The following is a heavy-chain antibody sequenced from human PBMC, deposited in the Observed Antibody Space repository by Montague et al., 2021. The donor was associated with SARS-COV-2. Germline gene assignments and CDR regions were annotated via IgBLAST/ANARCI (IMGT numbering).Heavy chain of an antibody. CDR1: GDSISSYY. Sequence: SETLSLTCDVYGDSISSYYWSWIRQPAGKGLEWIGRIYTSGGTNYNPSLKSRVTMSVDTSKNQFSLKLSSVTAADTAVYYCARDSHYGRIYLWGQGALVTVSS. J-gene: IGHJ3*01. D-gene: IGHD4-17*01. V-gene: IGHV4-4*07. CDR3: ARDSHYGRIYL. CDR2: IYTSGGT.